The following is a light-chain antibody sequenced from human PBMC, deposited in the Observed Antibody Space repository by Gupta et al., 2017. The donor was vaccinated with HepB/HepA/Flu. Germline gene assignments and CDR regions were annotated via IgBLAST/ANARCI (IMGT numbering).Light chain of an antibody. CDR2: DAS. V-gene: IGKV3-15*01. CDR1: QSVSGN. Sequence: EIVMTQSPATLSVSPGERATLSCRASQSVSGNLAWYRQKPGQAPRLLIYDASTRDTGITDRFSVSGSGKEFTLTISSRQSEDFAVYYCQQYNNWPPITFGQGTRLEIK. CDR3: QQYNNWPPIT. J-gene: IGKJ5*01.